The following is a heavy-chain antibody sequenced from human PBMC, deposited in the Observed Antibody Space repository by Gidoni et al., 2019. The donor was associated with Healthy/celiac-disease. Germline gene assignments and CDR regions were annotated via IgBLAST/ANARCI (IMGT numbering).Heavy chain of an antibody. D-gene: IGHD6-19*01. CDR2: IYTSGST. V-gene: IGHV4-61*02. CDR1: GGSIRSGSYY. J-gene: IGHJ5*02. CDR3: ARDWGAVAGTTTNWFDP. Sequence: QVQLQESGPGLVKPSQTLSLTCTVSGGSIRSGSYYWSWIRQPAGKGLEWIGRIYTSGSTNYNPSLKSRVTISVDTSKNQFSLKLSSVTAADTAVYYCARDWGAVAGTTTNWFDPWGQGTLVTVSS.